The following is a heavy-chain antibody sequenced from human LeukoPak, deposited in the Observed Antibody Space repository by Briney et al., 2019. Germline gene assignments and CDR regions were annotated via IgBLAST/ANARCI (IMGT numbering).Heavy chain of an antibody. Sequence: SVKVSCKASGGTFISYAISWVRQAPGQGLEWMGGIIPIFGTANYAQKFQGRVTITADESTSTAYMELSSLRSEDTAVYYCARVKVDNNWRVYYYYYGMDVWGQGTTVTVSS. CDR1: GGTFISYA. CDR3: ARVKVDNNWRVYYYYYGMDV. V-gene: IGHV1-69*01. D-gene: IGHD1-20*01. CDR2: IIPIFGTA. J-gene: IGHJ6*02.